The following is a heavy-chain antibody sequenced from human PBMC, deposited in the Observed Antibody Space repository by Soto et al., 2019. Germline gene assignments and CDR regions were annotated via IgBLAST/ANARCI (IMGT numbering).Heavy chain of an antibody. J-gene: IGHJ6*02. CDR1: VDSITTYY. D-gene: IGHD6-13*01. V-gene: IGHV4-4*07. Sequence: TSETLSFTFTVSVDSITTYYWSCIRQPSAKVLEWIGRIDASGNTNYNPSLNSRVTMSIDTSKKQFSLKLTSVTAADTAIYYCARYSNNWFQTEGMDVWGQGTTVTVFS. CDR3: ARYSNNWFQTEGMDV. CDR2: IDASGNT.